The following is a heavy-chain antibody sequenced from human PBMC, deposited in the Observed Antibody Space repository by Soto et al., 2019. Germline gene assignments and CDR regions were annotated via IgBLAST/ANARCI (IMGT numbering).Heavy chain of an antibody. CDR1: GFTVSSNH. CDR2: IYSGGST. D-gene: IGHD2-2*01. V-gene: IGHV3-66*04. J-gene: IGHJ4*02. CDR3: ASQGPYDYFDY. Sequence: PGGSLRLSCAASGFTVSSNHMSWVRQAPGKGLDWVSVIYSGGSTYYADSVKGRYTISRDNSKNTLYLQMNSLRAEDTAVYYCASQGPYDYFDYWGQGTLVTVSS.